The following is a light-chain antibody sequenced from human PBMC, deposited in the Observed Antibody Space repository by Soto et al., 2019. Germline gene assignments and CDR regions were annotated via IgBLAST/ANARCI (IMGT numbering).Light chain of an antibody. CDR3: QQYDGTPRT. J-gene: IGKJ1*01. CDR2: DIS. V-gene: IGKV3D-20*01. CDR1: HNITGNY. Sequence: DIVLTQSPATLSFSPGDRSTFFCGATHNITGNYFAWCQQKPGQAPRLLIYDISMRAADIPDRFSGSGSGTDFTLTVSRLEPEDSAVYYCQQYDGTPRTFGQGTKVDIK.